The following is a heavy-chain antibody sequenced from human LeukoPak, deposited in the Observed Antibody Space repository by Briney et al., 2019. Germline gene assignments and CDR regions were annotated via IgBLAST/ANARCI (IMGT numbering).Heavy chain of an antibody. D-gene: IGHD3-10*01. Sequence: SETLSLTCTVSGGSISSSSYYWGWIRQPPGTGLEWIGSIYYSGSTYYNPSLKSRVTISVDTSKNQFSLKLSSVTAADPAVYYCARDNMVRGVITDNWFDPWGQGTLVTVSS. V-gene: IGHV4-39*07. J-gene: IGHJ5*02. CDR1: GGSISSSSYY. CDR3: ARDNMVRGVITDNWFDP. CDR2: IYYSGST.